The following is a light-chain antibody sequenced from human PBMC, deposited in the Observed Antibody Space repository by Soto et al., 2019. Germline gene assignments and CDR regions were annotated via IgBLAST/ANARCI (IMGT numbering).Light chain of an antibody. Sequence: QSVLTQPRSVSGSPGQSVTISCTGTSSDVGTYNLVSWYQHHPGKAPKLMIYDVTKRPSGVPDRFSASKSGNTASLTTSGLQAEDEADYYCCSYAGTYTVWVFGGGTKVTVL. CDR1: SSDVGTYNL. J-gene: IGLJ3*02. CDR3: CSYAGTYTVWV. CDR2: DVT. V-gene: IGLV2-11*01.